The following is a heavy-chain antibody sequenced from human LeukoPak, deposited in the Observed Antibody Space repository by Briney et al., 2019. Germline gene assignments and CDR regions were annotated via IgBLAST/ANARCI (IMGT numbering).Heavy chain of an antibody. V-gene: IGHV4-59*08. J-gene: IGHJ4*02. Sequence: PSETLSLTCTVSGGSISSYYWSWIRQPPGKGLEWIGYIYYSGSTNYNPSLKSRVTISVDTSKNQFSLKLSSVTAADTAVYYCARGGSSRFPFLDYWGQGTLVTVSS. D-gene: IGHD6-13*01. CDR3: ARGGSSRFPFLDY. CDR1: GGSISSYY. CDR2: IYYSGST.